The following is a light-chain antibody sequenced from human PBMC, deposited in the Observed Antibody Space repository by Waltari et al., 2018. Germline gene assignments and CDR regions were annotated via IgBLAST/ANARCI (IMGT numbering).Light chain of an antibody. V-gene: IGKV3D-20*01. CDR3: QQYGSSPPIT. CDR2: DAS. CDR1: QSVSSSY. J-gene: IGKJ5*01. Sequence: EIVLTQSPATLSLSPGERANLSCRASQSVSSSYLAWYQQKPGLAPRLLIYDASSRATGIPDRFSGSGSGTDFTLTISRLEPEDFAVYYCQQYGSSPPITFGQGTRLEIK.